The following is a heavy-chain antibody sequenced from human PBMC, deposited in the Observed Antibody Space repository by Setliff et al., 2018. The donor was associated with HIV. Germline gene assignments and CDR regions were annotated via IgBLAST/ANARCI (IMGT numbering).Heavy chain of an antibody. CDR3: ARGNSRRLRVHYYYYYMDV. V-gene: IGHV4-39*07. CDR2: VYYSGNT. J-gene: IGHJ6*03. Sequence: PSETLSLTCTVSGGSISSSSYYWGWIRHSPGKGLEWIGSVYYSGNTYNNPSLKSRVTISVDTSENQFSLKLSSVTAADTAVYYCARGNSRRLRVHYYYYYMDVWGKGTTVTSP. D-gene: IGHD4-17*01. CDR1: GGSISSSSYY.